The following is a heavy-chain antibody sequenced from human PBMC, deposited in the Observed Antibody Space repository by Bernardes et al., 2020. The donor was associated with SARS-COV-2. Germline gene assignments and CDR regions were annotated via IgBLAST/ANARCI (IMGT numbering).Heavy chain of an antibody. CDR2: IRYKGYGGTT. V-gene: IGHV3-49*04. J-gene: IGHJ3*02. CDR3: TRDHLPNDASDI. CDR1: GFRFGDYA. Sequence: GVSLTLSCTASGFRFGDYAMSWVRQAPGKGLEWFGFIRYKGYGGTTQYAASVRGRFTISRDDSKSIAYLQMNSLITEDTAVYYCTRDHLPNDASDIWGQGKMVTVSS.